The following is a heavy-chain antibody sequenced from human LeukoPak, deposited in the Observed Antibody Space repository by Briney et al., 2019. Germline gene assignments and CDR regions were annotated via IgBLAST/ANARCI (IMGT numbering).Heavy chain of an antibody. D-gene: IGHD3-22*01. Sequence: PGGSLRLSCAASGFTFNNYWMSWVRQAPGKGLEWVANIKQDGSERNYVDSVKGRFTISRDNSKNTLYLQMNSLRADDTAVYYCAKWGGIVVVIHPKTAFDFWGQGTMVTVSS. J-gene: IGHJ3*01. CDR1: GFTFNNYW. V-gene: IGHV3-7*03. CDR2: IKQDGSER. CDR3: AKWGGIVVVIHPKTAFDF.